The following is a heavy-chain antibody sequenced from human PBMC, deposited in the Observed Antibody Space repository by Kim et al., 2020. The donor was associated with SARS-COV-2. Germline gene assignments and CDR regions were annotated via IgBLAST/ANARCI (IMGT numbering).Heavy chain of an antibody. J-gene: IGHJ6*02. D-gene: IGHD3-3*01. CDR3: VRGYDLCCAYSYYGMDV. V-gene: IGHV3-11*06. Sequence: VKGRFTISRDSAKNSLYLHMNSLRAEDTAVYYCVRGYDLCCAYSYYGMDVWGLGTTVTVSS.